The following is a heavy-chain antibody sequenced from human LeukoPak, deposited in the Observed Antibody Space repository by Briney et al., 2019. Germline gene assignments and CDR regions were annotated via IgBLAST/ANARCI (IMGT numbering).Heavy chain of an antibody. CDR1: GFTFSSYG. V-gene: IGHV3-7*01. CDR2: IKQDGSEK. CDR3: ARDAVATIEGWYFDL. J-gene: IGHJ2*01. D-gene: IGHD5-12*01. Sequence: GRSLRLSCAASGFTFSSYGMHWVRQAPGKGLEWVANIKQDGSEKYYVDSVKGRFTISRDNAKNSLYLQMNSLRAEDTAVYYCARDAVATIEGWYFDLWGRGTLVTVSS.